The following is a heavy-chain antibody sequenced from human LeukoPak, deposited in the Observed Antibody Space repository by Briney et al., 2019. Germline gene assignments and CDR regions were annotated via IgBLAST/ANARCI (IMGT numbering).Heavy chain of an antibody. D-gene: IGHD5-12*01. J-gene: IGHJ4*02. CDR1: GFTFSSYG. V-gene: IGHV3-33*01. CDR3: ARSGGYDKLDY. Sequence: PGGSRRLSCAASGFTFSSYGMHWVRQAPGKGLEWGAVIWYDGSNKFYADSVRGRFTISRDNSKTTLSLQVHSRRAEDTAVNSCARSGGYDKLDYWGKGTLVTVS. CDR2: IWYDGSNK.